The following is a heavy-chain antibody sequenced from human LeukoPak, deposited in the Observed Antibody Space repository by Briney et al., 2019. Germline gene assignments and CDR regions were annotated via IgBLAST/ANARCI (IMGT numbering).Heavy chain of an antibody. CDR1: GYIFTESY. D-gene: IGHD1-1*01. J-gene: IGHJ4*02. CDR2: INPIGGGT. CDR3: ARGTTEGDY. V-gene: IGHV1-2*06. Sequence: ASVKVSCKASGYIFTESYIQWVRQAPGQGLEWVGRINPIGGGTNYAQSFEGRATMTRDTSISTAYMELSRLTSDDTAIYYRARGTTEGDYWGQGTLVTVSS.